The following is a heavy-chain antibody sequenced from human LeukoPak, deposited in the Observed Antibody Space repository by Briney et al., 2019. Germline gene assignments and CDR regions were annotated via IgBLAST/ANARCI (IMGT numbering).Heavy chain of an antibody. CDR1: GYTLTELS. Sequence: ASVKVSCKVSGYTLTELSMHWVRQAPGKGLEWMGGFDPEDGETIYAQKFQGRATMTEDTSTDTAYMELSSLRSEDTAVYYCARDLEGYYDSSGADWFDPWGQGTLVTVSS. J-gene: IGHJ5*02. V-gene: IGHV1-24*01. CDR2: FDPEDGET. CDR3: ARDLEGYYDSSGADWFDP. D-gene: IGHD3-22*01.